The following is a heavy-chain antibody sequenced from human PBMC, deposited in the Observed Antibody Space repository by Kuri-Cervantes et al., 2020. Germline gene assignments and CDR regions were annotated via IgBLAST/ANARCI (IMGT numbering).Heavy chain of an antibody. CDR3: ARDLESTVVVPAAIDY. Sequence: GESLKISCAASGFTFSSYEMNWVRQAPGKGLEWVAIISYDGNSKYYADSVKGRFTVSRDKSKNTLYLQMNSLRVEDTAVYYCARDLESTVVVPAAIDYWGQGTLVTVSS. V-gene: IGHV3-33*08. CDR1: GFTFSSYE. J-gene: IGHJ4*02. CDR2: ISYDGNSK. D-gene: IGHD2-2*01.